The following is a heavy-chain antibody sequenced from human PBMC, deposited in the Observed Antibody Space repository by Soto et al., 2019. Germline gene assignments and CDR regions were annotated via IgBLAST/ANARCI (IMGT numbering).Heavy chain of an antibody. CDR3: ARHAAYDSVWGKADGSDY. CDR2: MYYSGAT. CDR1: GGSISSNSYY. Sequence: QLQLQESGPGLVKPSETLSLACTVSGGSISSNSYYWDWIRQPPGKGLEWIGSMYYSGATYHNPSLQSRVTICVDTSKNQFSLHLSSVTAADTAVYYCARHAAYDSVWGKADGSDYWGQGTLVTVSS. D-gene: IGHD3-16*01. V-gene: IGHV4-39*01. J-gene: IGHJ4*02.